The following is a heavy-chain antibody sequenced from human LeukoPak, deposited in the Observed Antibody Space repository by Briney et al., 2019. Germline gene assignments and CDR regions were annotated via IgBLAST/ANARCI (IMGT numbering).Heavy chain of an antibody. Sequence: SETLSLTCAVYGGSFSGYYWSWIRQPPGKGLEWIGEINHSGSTNYNPSLKSRVTISVDTSKNQFSLKLSSVTAADTAVYYCAREGDFWSGNNKHNWFDPWGQGTLVTVSS. CDR3: AREGDFWSGNNKHNWFDP. V-gene: IGHV4-34*01. CDR2: INHSGST. D-gene: IGHD3-3*01. J-gene: IGHJ5*02. CDR1: GGSFSGYY.